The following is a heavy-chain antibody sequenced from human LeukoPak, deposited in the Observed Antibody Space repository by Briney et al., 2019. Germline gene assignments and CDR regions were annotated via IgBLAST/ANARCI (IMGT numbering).Heavy chain of an antibody. Sequence: SETLSLTCAVYGGSLSGYYWSWIRQPPGKGLEWIGEINHSGSTNYNPSLKSRVTISVDTSKNQFSLKLSSVTAADTAVYYCARAQRWTYYFDYWGQGTLVTVSS. CDR3: ARAQRWTYYFDY. J-gene: IGHJ4*02. V-gene: IGHV4-34*01. CDR1: GGSLSGYY. CDR2: INHSGST.